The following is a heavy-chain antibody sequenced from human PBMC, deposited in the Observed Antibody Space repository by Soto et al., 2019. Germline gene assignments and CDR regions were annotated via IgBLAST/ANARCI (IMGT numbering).Heavy chain of an antibody. CDR3: ARDVVGLTHFDY. V-gene: IGHV4-59*01. D-gene: IGHD2-21*01. CDR1: GDSINDYY. CDR2: IYYSGSS. Sequence: SETLSLTCTVSGDSINDYYWSWIRQPPGKGLEWIGYIYYSGSSNYNPSLKSRVTISVDTFKNQFSLNLNSVTAADTAIYYCARDVVGLTHFDYWGQGILVTVSS. J-gene: IGHJ4*02.